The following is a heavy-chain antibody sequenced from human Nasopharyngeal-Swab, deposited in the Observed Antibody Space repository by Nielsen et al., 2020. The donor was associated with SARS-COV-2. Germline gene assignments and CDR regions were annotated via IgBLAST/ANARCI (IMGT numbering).Heavy chain of an antibody. CDR1: GGSVNTYY. D-gene: IGHD1-1*01. Sequence: SETLSLTCTVSGGSVNTYYWNWIRQSPGKGLEWIGYIYNIGRTNYNPSLRSRVTLSLDTPKNQFSLELRFVTAADTAIYYCARAHLGFPWNDFDVWGKGTTVTVSS. V-gene: IGHV4-59*02. J-gene: IGHJ6*04. CDR2: IYNIGRT. CDR3: ARAHLGFPWNDFDV.